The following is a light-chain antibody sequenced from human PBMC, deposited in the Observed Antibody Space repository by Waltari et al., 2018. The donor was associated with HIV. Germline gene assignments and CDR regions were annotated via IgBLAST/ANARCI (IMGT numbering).Light chain of an antibody. V-gene: IGLV2-14*01. CDR1: RRNVGGFNM. J-gene: IGLJ2*01. CDR2: EVS. Sequence: HFPLTQLAPGPGSPERPFPLPEPEPRRNVGGFNMFSWYQQHPGKAPNPMIFEVSNRPSGVSNRVSGSKSGNTASLTISGLQAEDEADYYCSSYTSSSSVVFGGGTKLTVL. CDR3: SSYTSSSSVV.